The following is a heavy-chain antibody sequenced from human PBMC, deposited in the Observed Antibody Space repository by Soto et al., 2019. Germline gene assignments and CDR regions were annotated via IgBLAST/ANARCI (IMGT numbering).Heavy chain of an antibody. CDR3: ARGVLTGYYDY. CDR2: INHSGST. D-gene: IGHD3-9*01. J-gene: IGHJ4*02. V-gene: IGHV4-34*01. Sequence: LSLTCAVYGGSFSGYYWSWIRQPPGKGLEWIGEINHSGSTNYNPSLKSRVTISVDTSKNQFSLKLSSVTAADTAVYYCARGVLTGYYDYWGQGTLVTVSS. CDR1: GGSFSGYY.